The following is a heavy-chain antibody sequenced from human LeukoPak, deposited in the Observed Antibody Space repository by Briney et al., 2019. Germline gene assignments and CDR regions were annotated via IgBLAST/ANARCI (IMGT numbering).Heavy chain of an antibody. CDR1: GGTFSSYA. CDR3: ASEWELLGY. Sequence: ASVKVSCKASGGTFSSYAISWVRQAPGQGLEWMGWISAYNGNTNYAQKLQGRVTMTTDTSTSTAYMELSRLRSDDTAVYYCASEWELLGYWGQGTLVTVSS. V-gene: IGHV1-18*01. CDR2: ISAYNGNT. D-gene: IGHD1-26*01. J-gene: IGHJ4*02.